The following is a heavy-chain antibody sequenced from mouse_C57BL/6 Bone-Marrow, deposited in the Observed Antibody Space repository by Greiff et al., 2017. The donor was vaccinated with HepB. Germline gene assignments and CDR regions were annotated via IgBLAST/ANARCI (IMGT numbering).Heavy chain of an antibody. CDR1: GFTFSDYG. D-gene: IGHD4-1*01. V-gene: IGHV5-17*01. CDR2: ISSGSSTI. Sequence: EVQLVEPGGGLVKPGGSLKLSCAASGFTFSDYGMHWVRQAPEKGLEWVAYISSGSSTIYYADTVKGRCTISRDNAKNTLFLQMTRLRSEDAAMYYYARGDWGFDYWGQGTTLTVSS. J-gene: IGHJ2*01. CDR3: ARGDWGFDY.